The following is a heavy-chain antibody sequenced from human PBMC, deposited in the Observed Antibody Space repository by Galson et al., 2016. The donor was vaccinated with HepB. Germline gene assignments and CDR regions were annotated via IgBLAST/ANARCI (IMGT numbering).Heavy chain of an antibody. CDR2: ISGGGGNT. V-gene: IGHV3-23*01. CDR3: AKQRTGLITGASDI. J-gene: IGHJ3*02. D-gene: IGHD1-14*01. Sequence: SLRLSCAASGFDFRSYAMTWVRQAPGKGLEWVATISGGGGNTLSADSLKGRLTTSRDNSKYTLFLQMNSLRVDDTALYYFAKQRTGLITGASDILGHGTLVTVST. CDR1: GFDFRSYA.